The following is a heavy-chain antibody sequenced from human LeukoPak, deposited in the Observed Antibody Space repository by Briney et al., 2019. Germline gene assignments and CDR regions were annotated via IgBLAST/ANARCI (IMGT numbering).Heavy chain of an antibody. CDR2: IYYSGST. J-gene: IGHJ4*02. V-gene: IGHV4-39*01. CDR1: GGSISSSSYY. Sequence: SETLSLTCTVSGGSISSSSYYWGWIRQPPGKGLEWIGSIYYSGSTYYNPSLKSRVTISVDTSKNQFSLKLSSVTAADTAVYYCARGGSTVTTAYYFDYWGQGTLVTVSS. CDR3: ARGGSTVTTAYYFDY. D-gene: IGHD4-17*01.